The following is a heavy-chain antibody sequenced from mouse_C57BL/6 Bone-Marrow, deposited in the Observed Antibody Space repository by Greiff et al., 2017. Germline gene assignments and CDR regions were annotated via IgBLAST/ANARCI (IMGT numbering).Heavy chain of an antibody. J-gene: IGHJ4*01. CDR2: LWGDGST. D-gene: IGHD2-4*01. V-gene: IGHV2-3*01. CDR1: GFSLTSYG. Sequence: VKLKESGPGLVAPSQRLSITCPVSGFSLTSYGVSWVRQPPGKGLEWLGVLWGDGSTNYHSALISILSISKYNSMSQVFLKLNSLQTDDTATYFCAPGGDYPNSMDYWVQGTSVTVSS. CDR3: APGGDYPNSMDY.